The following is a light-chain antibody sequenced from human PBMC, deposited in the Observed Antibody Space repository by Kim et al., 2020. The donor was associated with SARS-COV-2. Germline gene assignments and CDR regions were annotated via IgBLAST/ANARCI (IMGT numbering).Light chain of an antibody. J-gene: IGKJ4*01. CDR3: QQYDNLPLT. Sequence: ASVGDRVTITCQASQDIRIYLNWYQQKPGKAPKVLISGASNLETGVPSRFSGSGSGTEYAFTISSLQPEDIAMYFCQQYDNLPLTFGGGTKVDIK. CDR1: QDIRIY. CDR2: GAS. V-gene: IGKV1-33*01.